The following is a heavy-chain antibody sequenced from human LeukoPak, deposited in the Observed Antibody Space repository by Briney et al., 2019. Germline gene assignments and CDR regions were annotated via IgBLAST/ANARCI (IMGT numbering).Heavy chain of an antibody. CDR2: ISAYNGNT. CDR3: AREIRESSSVFYYYYYMDV. Sequence: ASVKVSCKASGYTFTSYGISWVRQAPGQGLEWMGWISAYNGNTNYAQKLQGRVTMTTDTSTSTAYMELRSLRSDDTVVYYCAREIRESSSVFYYYYYMDVWGKGTTVTVSS. J-gene: IGHJ6*03. D-gene: IGHD6-6*01. V-gene: IGHV1-18*01. CDR1: GYTFTSYG.